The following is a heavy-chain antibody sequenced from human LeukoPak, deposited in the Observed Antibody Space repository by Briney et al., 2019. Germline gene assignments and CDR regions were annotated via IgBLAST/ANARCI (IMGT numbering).Heavy chain of an antibody. V-gene: IGHV4-34*01. D-gene: IGHD6-19*01. J-gene: IGHJ4*02. CDR1: GGSFSGYY. CDR3: ARDGLAVAAEFDY. Sequence: PSETLSLTCAVYGGSFSGYYWSWIRQPPGKGRSWIGEINHSGSTNYNPSLKSRVTISVDTSKNQFSLKLSSVTAADTAVYYCARDGLAVAAEFDYWGQGTLVTVSS. CDR2: INHSGST.